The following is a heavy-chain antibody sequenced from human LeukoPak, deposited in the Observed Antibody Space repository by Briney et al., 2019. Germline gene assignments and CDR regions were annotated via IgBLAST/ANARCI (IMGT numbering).Heavy chain of an antibody. CDR1: GGSFSGYY. CDR3: ARGIRFFDY. Sequence: SETLSLTCAVYGGSFSGYYWSWIRQPPGKGLEWIGEINHSGSTNYNPSLKSRVTISVDTSKNPFSLKLSSVTAADTAVYYCARGIRFFDYWGQGTLVTVSS. CDR2: INHSGST. D-gene: IGHD3-3*01. V-gene: IGHV4-34*01. J-gene: IGHJ4*02.